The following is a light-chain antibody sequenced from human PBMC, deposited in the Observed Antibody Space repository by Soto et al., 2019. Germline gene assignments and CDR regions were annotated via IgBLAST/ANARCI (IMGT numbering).Light chain of an antibody. CDR2: NAS. V-gene: IGKV3-20*01. CDR3: QQYSTSSPRYT. CDR1: QSVSSNF. J-gene: IGKJ2*01. Sequence: EIVLTQSPGTLSLSPGERATLFCRASQSVSSNFLAWYQQKPGQAPRLLIYNASRRAAGIPDRFSGSGSGTEFTLTISRLEPEAFAVYYCQQYSTSSPRYTFGQGTKLEIK.